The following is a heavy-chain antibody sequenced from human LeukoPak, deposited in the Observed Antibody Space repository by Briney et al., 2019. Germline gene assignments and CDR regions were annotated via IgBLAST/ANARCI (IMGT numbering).Heavy chain of an antibody. D-gene: IGHD6-13*01. J-gene: IGHJ4*02. CDR1: GFTFSSYW. CDR2: IKGDGSED. V-gene: IGHV3-7*01. Sequence: GGSLRLSCAASGFTFSSYWMSWVRHAPGKGLEWVANIKGDGSEDYYVDSVKGRFTISRDNAKNSLYLQMNSLRAEDTAVYYCARDLPGLSAAGTFDCWGQGTLVTVSS. CDR3: ARDLPGLSAAGTFDC.